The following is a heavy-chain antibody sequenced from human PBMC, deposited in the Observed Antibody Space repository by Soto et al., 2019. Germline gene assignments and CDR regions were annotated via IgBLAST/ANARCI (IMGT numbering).Heavy chain of an antibody. J-gene: IGHJ3*01. D-gene: IGHD3-22*01. CDR2: ITGGTRTT. CDR3: ARPFGTYYQGGGFDV. Sequence: EVQLLESGGGLAQPGGSLRLSCAASGFTFNNYGMNWVRQAPGKGLEWVSAITGGTRTTYYADSVKGRFTISRDNANNAMYLQMDSLSAEDTAVYYCARPFGTYYQGGGFDVWGRGTMVTVSS. CDR1: GFTFNNYG. V-gene: IGHV3-23*01.